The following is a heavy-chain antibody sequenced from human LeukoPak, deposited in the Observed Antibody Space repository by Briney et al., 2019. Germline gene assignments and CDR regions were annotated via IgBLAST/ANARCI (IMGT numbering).Heavy chain of an antibody. J-gene: IGHJ5*02. CDR3: ARGGVVIGPPNWFDP. CDR2: INHSGRT. D-gene: IGHD3-3*01. Sequence: SETLSLTCAVYGGSFSGYYWSWIRQPPGKGLEWIGEINHSGRTNYNPSLKSRVTISVDTSKNQFSLKLSSVTAADTAVYYCARGGVVIGPPNWFDPWGQGTLVTVSS. CDR1: GGSFSGYY. V-gene: IGHV4-34*01.